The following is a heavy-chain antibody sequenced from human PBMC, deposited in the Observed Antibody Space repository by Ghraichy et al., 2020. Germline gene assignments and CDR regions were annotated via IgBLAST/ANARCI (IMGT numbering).Heavy chain of an antibody. V-gene: IGHV3-30-3*01. CDR1: GFTFSSYA. CDR2: ISYDGSNK. Sequence: GGSLRLSCAASGFTFSSYAMHWVRQAPGKGLEWVAVISYDGSNKYYADSVKGRFTISRDNSKNTLYLQMNSLRAEDTAVYYCAREKLYGDYFDYWGQGTLVTVSS. J-gene: IGHJ4*02. CDR3: AREKLYGDYFDY. D-gene: IGHD4-17*01.